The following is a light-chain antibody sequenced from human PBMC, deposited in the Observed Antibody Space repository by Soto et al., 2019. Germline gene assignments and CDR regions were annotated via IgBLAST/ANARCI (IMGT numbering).Light chain of an antibody. CDR1: QSLRSSY. CDR3: XXXGXSPYT. V-gene: IGKV3-20*01. J-gene: IGKJ2*01. CDR2: GAS. Sequence: EVVLTQSPNTLSLSPGERATLSCWASQSLRSSYLAWYQRKPGQAPRLLMFGASRRATGIPDRFNGSGSGTDFILTXXRLXXXDXXXXXXXXXGXSPYTFGQGTVLEIK.